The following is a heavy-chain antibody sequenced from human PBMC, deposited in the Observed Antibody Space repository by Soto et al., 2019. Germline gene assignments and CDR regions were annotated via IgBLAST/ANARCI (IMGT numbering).Heavy chain of an antibody. J-gene: IGHJ5*02. CDR1: GGTFSSYA. V-gene: IGHV1-69*06. D-gene: IGHD7-27*01. Sequence: SVKVSCKASGGTFSSYAISWVRQAPGQGLEWMGGIIPIFGTANYAQKFQGRVTITADKSTSTAYMELSSLRSEDTAVYYCACNWGNSLRNWLAPWGQGTLVTVSS. CDR3: ACNWGNSLRNWLAP. CDR2: IIPIFGTA.